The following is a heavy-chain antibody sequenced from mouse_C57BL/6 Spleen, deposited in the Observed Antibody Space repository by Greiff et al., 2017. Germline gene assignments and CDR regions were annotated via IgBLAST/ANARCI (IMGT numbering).Heavy chain of an antibody. V-gene: IGHV1-80*01. J-gene: IGHJ4*01. CDR2: IYPGDGDT. Sequence: VLLVESGAELVKPGASVKISCKASGYAFSSYWMNWVKQRPGKGLEWIGRIYPGDGDTNYNGKFKGKATLTADKSSSTAYMQLSSLTSEDSAVEFCAIYSSYGGVFYGMDYWGQGTSVTVSA. D-gene: IGHD1-1*01. CDR3: AIYSSYGGVFYGMDY. CDR1: GYAFSSYW.